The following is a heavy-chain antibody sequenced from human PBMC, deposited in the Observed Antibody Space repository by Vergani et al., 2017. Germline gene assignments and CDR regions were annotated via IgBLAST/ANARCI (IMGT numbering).Heavy chain of an antibody. CDR2: INPSGGHT. CDR3: ARGDYGILTGYRY. V-gene: IGHV1-46*03. CDR1: GFTFSTYA. J-gene: IGHJ4*02. Sequence: QVQLVESGGGVVQPGRSLRLSCTSSGFTFSTYAMHWVRQAPGQGLEWMGIINPSGGHTNYAQKFQGRVTMTRDTSTSTVYMELSSLRSEDTAIYYCARGDYGILTGYRYWGQGTLVTVSA. D-gene: IGHD3-9*01.